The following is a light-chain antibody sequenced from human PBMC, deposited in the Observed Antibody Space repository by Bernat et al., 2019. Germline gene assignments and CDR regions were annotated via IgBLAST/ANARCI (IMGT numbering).Light chain of an antibody. Sequence: DIQLTQSPPFLSASVGDRVTITCRASQAIGSYLAWYQQKPGKAPKLLIYGASTLQTGVPSRFSGSGSGTEFTLTISSLQPEDFATYYCQQLNSYPIAFGQRKRLEIK. CDR2: GAS. J-gene: IGKJ5*01. CDR1: QAIGSY. CDR3: QQLNSYPIA. V-gene: IGKV1-9*01.